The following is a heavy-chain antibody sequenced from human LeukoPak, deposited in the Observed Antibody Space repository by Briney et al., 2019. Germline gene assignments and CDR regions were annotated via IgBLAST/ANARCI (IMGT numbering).Heavy chain of an antibody. Sequence: GGSLRLSCAASGFTFSSYSMNWVRQAPGKGLEWVSSISSSSSYIYYADSVKGRFTISRDNAKNSLYLQMNSLRAEDTAVYYCARDHEYSSSWYVFFDYWGQGTLVTVSS. CDR2: ISSSSSYI. D-gene: IGHD6-13*01. J-gene: IGHJ4*02. V-gene: IGHV3-21*01. CDR1: GFTFSSYS. CDR3: ARDHEYSSSWYVFFDY.